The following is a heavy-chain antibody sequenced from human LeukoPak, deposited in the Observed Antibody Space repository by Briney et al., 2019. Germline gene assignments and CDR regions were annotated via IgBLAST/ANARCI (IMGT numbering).Heavy chain of an antibody. Sequence: ASVKVSCKASGYTFTGYYMHWVRQAPGQGLEWMGWINPNSGGTNYAQKFQGRVTMTRDTSISTAYMELSRLRSDDTAVYYCAKNTHSIAAAGTFDYWGQGTLVTVSS. CDR1: GYTFTGYY. J-gene: IGHJ4*02. CDR2: INPNSGGT. V-gene: IGHV1-2*02. D-gene: IGHD6-13*01. CDR3: AKNTHSIAAAGTFDY.